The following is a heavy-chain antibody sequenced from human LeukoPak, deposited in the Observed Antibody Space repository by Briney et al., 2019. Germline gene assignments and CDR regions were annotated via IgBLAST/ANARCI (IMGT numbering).Heavy chain of an antibody. V-gene: IGHV1-46*01. D-gene: IGHD2-2*02. CDR2: INPSGGST. J-gene: IGHJ4*02. CDR1: GYTFTSYY. Sequence: ASVKVSCKASGYTFTSYYMHWVRQAPGQGLEWMGIINPSGGSTSYAQKFQGRVTMTRDTSMSTVYMELSSLRSEDTAVYYCARGARRVDIVVVPAAINEPGFDYWGQGTLVTVSS. CDR3: ARGARRVDIVVVPAAINEPGFDY.